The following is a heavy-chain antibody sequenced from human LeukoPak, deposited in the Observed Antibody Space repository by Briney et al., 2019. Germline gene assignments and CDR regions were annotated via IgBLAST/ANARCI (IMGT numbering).Heavy chain of an antibody. CDR1: GFTFSSYS. J-gene: IGHJ4*02. V-gene: IGHV3-48*04. CDR2: SSSSSSTI. CDR3: ARGWGSDY. Sequence: GGSLRLSCAASGFTFSSYSMNWVRQAPGKGLEWVSYSSSSSSTIYYADSVKGRFTISRDNAKNSLYLQMNSLRAEDTAVYYCARGWGSDYWGQGTLVTVSS. D-gene: IGHD7-27*01.